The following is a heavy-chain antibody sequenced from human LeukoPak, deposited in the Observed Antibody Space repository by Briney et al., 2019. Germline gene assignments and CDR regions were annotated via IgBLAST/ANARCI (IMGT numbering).Heavy chain of an antibody. Sequence: SETLSLTCSVSGDSINSNYWSWMRQPPGKGLEWIGYIYYGGSTNYNPSLKSRVSMSVDTSKNQFSLNLSSVTAADTAVYYCARLLAGCPGGRCRAHFDYWGQETLVTVSS. CDR3: ARLLAGCPGGRCRAHFDY. J-gene: IGHJ4*02. CDR2: IYYGGST. V-gene: IGHV4-59*01. D-gene: IGHD2-15*01. CDR1: GDSINSNY.